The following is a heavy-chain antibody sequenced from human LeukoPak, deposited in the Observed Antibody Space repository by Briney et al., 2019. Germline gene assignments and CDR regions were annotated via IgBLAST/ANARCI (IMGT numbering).Heavy chain of an antibody. CDR1: GFIFSNYW. V-gene: IGHV3-7*01. CDR2: IQQHGSET. Sequence: AGGCLRLSCEGSGFIFSNYWMSCVRQAPGKGLEWVPIIQQHGSETYYGDSVKGRFTISRDNAKNTLYLQMNSLRAEDTAVYYCATYSSSNGREFQYWGQGTLVTVSS. J-gene: IGHJ1*01. CDR3: ATYSSSNGREFQY. D-gene: IGHD2-2*01.